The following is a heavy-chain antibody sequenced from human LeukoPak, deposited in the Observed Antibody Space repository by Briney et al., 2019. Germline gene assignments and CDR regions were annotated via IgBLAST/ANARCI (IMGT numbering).Heavy chain of an antibody. D-gene: IGHD3-10*01. CDR3: AKLWRGSYPRYFDY. CDR1: GFTFGSYA. J-gene: IGHJ4*02. Sequence: RSGGSLRLSCAASGFTFGSYAVPWVRQAPGKGLEYVSAISSNGDTTYYANSVRGRFNISRDNSKNTLYLQMNSLSAEDSAMYYCAKLWRGSYPRYFDYWGQGALVTVSS. CDR2: ISSNGDTT. V-gene: IGHV3-64*01.